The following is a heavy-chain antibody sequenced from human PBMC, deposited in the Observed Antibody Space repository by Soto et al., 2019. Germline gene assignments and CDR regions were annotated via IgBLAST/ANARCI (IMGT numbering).Heavy chain of an antibody. CDR2: ISGSNGDT. J-gene: IGHJ5*02. CDR1: GYIFANYG. Sequence: ASVKVSCKTSGYIFANYGITWVRQAPGQGLEWVGWISGSNGDTKYAQKVQGRVILTTDTSTSTAYMELRNLRSDDTAVYHCARCRGSSGYFWFDPWGQGTLVTVSS. D-gene: IGHD5-12*01. V-gene: IGHV1-18*01. CDR3: ARCRGSSGYFWFDP.